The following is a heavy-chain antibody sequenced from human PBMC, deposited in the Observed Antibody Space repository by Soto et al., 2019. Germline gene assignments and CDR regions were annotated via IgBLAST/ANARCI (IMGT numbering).Heavy chain of an antibody. J-gene: IGHJ4*02. D-gene: IGHD1-1*01. CDR2: ISGSGGST. Sequence: GGSLRLSCAASGFTFSSYAMSWVRQAPGKGLEWVSAISGSGGSTYYADSVKGRFTISRDNSKNTLYLQMISLRAEDTAVYYCAKDHHNWNGAYPYDYWGQGTLVTVSS. V-gene: IGHV3-23*01. CDR3: AKDHHNWNGAYPYDY. CDR1: GFTFSSYA.